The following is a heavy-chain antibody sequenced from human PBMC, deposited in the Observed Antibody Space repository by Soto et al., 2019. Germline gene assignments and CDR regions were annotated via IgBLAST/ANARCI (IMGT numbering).Heavy chain of an antibody. D-gene: IGHD6-6*01. CDR2: INPNSGGP. CDR3: ATDDAKSSSYYYFALDV. CDR1: GYTFTSYY. Sequence: ASVKVSCKASGYTFTSYYMHWVRQAPGQGLEWMGWINPNSGGPKYAQKDQGRVTMTRDTSISTVYMELSRLTSDDTAVYYCATDDAKSSSYYYFALDVWGQGTTVTVS. J-gene: IGHJ6*02. V-gene: IGHV1-2*02.